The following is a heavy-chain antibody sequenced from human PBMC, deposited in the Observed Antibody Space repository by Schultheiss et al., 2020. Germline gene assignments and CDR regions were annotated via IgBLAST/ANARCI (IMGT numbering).Heavy chain of an antibody. CDR3: AKDTYDSSGYYHDAFDI. J-gene: IGHJ3*02. D-gene: IGHD3-22*01. CDR2: ISGSGGST. CDR1: GFTFDDYA. V-gene: IGHV3-23*01. Sequence: GGSLRLSCEVSGFTFDDYAMHWVRQAPGKGLEWVSAISGSGGSTYYADSVKGRFTISRDNSKNTLYLQMNSLRAEDTAVYYCAKDTYDSSGYYHDAFDIWGQGTMVTVSS.